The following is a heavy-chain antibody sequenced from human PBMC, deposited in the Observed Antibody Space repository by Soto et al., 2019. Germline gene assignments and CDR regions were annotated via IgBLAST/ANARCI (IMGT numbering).Heavy chain of an antibody. Sequence: QVQLQESGPGLVKPSETLSLTCTVSGGSISSYYWSWIRQPPGKGLEWIGYIYYSGSTNHNPSLKSRVTMSVDTSKNQFSLKLSSGTAADTAVYYCARGYSSSWYSDYWGQGTLVIVSS. V-gene: IGHV4-59*01. CDR3: ARGYSSSWYSDY. CDR1: GGSISSYY. J-gene: IGHJ4*02. CDR2: IYYSGST. D-gene: IGHD6-13*01.